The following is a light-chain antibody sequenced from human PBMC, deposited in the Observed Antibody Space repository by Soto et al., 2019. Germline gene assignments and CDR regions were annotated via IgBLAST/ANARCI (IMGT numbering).Light chain of an antibody. V-gene: IGKV3-11*01. CDR2: DSY. Sequence: EVILTQSPATLSLSPGERATLSCRASENVDIYLAWYQQKPGQAPRLLIYDSYNRATGIPPRFSGSGSATAFTIPISSLEHHDFSVYYCLQRRNWPPVSFGGGTKVEIK. CDR3: LQRRNWPPVS. J-gene: IGKJ4*01. CDR1: ENVDIY.